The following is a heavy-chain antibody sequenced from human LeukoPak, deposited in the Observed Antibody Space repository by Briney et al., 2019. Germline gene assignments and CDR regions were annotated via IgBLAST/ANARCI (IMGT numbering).Heavy chain of an antibody. J-gene: IGHJ4*02. CDR2: ISAYNGNT. Sequence: ASVKVSCKASGYTFTSYGISWVRQAPGQGLEWMGWISAYNGNTDYAQKLQGRVTVTTDASTSTAYMELRSLRSDDTAVYYCARFYYDTSTYYYPFDFWGQGTLVTVSS. CDR1: GYTFTSYG. V-gene: IGHV1-18*01. CDR3: ARFYYDTSTYYYPFDF. D-gene: IGHD3-22*01.